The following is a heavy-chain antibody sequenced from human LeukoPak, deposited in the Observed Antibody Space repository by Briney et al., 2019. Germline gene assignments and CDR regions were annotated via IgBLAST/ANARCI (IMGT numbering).Heavy chain of an antibody. Sequence: GGSHSLVWPASGLSLSMYWTHSVRQAPGTGLVWVSRIKSDGSNSNYADCVKGRFTISRDNAKNTLYLQMNSLRADDTAVYYCSRDLAYCYDTTYDWGQGTLVTVSS. D-gene: IGHD2/OR15-2a*01. V-gene: IGHV3-74*01. J-gene: IGHJ4*02. CDR3: SRDLAYCYDTTYD. CDR1: GLSLSMYW. CDR2: IKSDGSNS.